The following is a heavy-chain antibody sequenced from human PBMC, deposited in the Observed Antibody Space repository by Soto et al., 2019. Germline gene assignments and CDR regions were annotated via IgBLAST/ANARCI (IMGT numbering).Heavy chain of an antibody. D-gene: IGHD3-16*01. CDR1: GASISNFY. V-gene: IGHV4-4*07. CDR2: LYTRGTT. J-gene: IGHJ4*02. Sequence: PSETLSLTCSVSGASISNFYWSWIRQSAGKGLEWIGRLYTRGTTDYNPSLKSRVTMSIDTSKNRVSLSLTSVTAADTAVYYCAKGGTYYFDSWGQGIVVTVSP. CDR3: AKGGTYYFDS.